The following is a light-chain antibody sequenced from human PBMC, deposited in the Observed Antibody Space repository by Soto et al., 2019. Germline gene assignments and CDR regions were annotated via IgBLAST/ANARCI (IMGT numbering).Light chain of an antibody. CDR3: QQYNFSPRT. CDR2: AAS. V-gene: IGKV3-20*01. CDR1: QRISDSY. J-gene: IGKJ4*01. Sequence: EILLTQSPGILSLSPGERATLSCRASQRISDSYVAWYQHRLGQAPRLLVYAASTRAPGVPDRFSGSGSGTDFTLTITRLDPEDFAVNHCQQYNFSPRTFGGGTKVEIK.